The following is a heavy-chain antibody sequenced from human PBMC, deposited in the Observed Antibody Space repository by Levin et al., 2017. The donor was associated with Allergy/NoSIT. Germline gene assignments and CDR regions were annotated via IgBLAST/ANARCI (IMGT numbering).Heavy chain of an antibody. J-gene: IGHJ4*02. V-gene: IGHV4-61*01. CDR2: IFYSGTT. CDR3: AREGAAKFDL. D-gene: IGHD6-25*01. Sequence: GSLRLSCAVSGGSVSVTNYYWSWIRQPPGKGLEWIGYIFYSGTTSYNPSLRSRVTISLDTSKSQFSLKLTSVTAADTAIYYCAREGAAKFDLWGQGTLVTVSS. CDR1: GGSVSVTNYY.